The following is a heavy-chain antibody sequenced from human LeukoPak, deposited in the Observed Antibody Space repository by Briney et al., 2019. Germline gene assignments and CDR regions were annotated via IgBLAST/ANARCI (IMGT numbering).Heavy chain of an antibody. D-gene: IGHD6-13*01. V-gene: IGHV5-10-1*01. Sequence: AESLQISCYGSSYRITNYWIRRVRQMPGKGLEWMGRINPSDSYTNYSPSFQGHVTISADKSISTAYLQWSGLKASDTAIYYCATIREQQLVRGDWCYPWLRGTLVTVSS. CDR3: ATIREQQLVRGDWCYP. CDR2: INPSDSYT. CDR1: SYRITNYW. J-gene: IGHJ5*02.